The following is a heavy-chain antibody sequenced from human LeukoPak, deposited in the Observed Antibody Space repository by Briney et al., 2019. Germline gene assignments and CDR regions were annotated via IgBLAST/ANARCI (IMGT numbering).Heavy chain of an antibody. CDR2: MFYSGST. CDR1: GGSMKTPSHY. D-gene: IGHD1/OR15-1a*01. J-gene: IGHJ3*01. V-gene: IGHV4-39*01. CDR3: ARRNTEVPDTLPLNAFDV. Sequence: SETLSLTCSVSGGSMKTPSHYWDWIRQSPGKGLEWIGSMFYSGSTYFNPSHRRRVTISGDTSTNQISLSLTSVTAADTAVYYCARRNTEVPDTLPLNAFDVWGQGAKVIVSS.